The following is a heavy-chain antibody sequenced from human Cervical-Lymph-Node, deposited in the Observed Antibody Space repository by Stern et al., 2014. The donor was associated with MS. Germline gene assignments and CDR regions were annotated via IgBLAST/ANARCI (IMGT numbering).Heavy chain of an antibody. J-gene: IGHJ5*02. V-gene: IGHV4-59*11. CDR1: GASITSHF. Sequence: QVQPQESGPGLLRPSETLSLTCNVSGASITSHFWSWIRQPPGKGLEWIGYIYYRGTTNYNASLKGRVAISINTSKTQFSLRLSSVTAADTAVYYCARATDLWGQGILVTVSS. CDR2: IYYRGTT. CDR3: ARATDL.